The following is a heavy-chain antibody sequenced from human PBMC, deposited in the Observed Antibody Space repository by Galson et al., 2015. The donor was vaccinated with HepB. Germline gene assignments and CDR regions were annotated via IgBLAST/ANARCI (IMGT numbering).Heavy chain of an antibody. CDR2: IDWDDDK. V-gene: IGHV2-70*11. CDR3: ARIAAAPDSGDDY. D-gene: IGHD3-10*01. Sequence: PALVKPTQTLTLTGTFSGFSLSTSGMCVSWIRQPPGKALEWLARIDWDDDKYYSTSLKTRLTISKDTSKNQVVLTMTNMDPVDTATYYCARIAAAPDSGDDYWGQGTLVTVSS. J-gene: IGHJ4*02. CDR1: GFSLSTSGMC.